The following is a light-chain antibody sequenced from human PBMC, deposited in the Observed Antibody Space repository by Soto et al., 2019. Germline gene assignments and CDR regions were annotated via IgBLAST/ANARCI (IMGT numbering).Light chain of an antibody. CDR3: QQRTNWPPT. CDR2: SAS. Sequence: EIVLTQSPATLSLSPGDRATLSCRASQSVRNDLVWYHQKPGQAPRVLIYSASNRATGIPARFSGSGSGTVFTLAISSLEPEDFAVYYCQQRTNWPPTFGGGTKVE. CDR1: QSVRND. V-gene: IGKV3-11*01. J-gene: IGKJ4*01.